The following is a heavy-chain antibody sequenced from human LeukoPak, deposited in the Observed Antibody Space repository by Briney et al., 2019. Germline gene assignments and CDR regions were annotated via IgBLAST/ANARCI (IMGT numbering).Heavy chain of an antibody. Sequence: GGSLRLSCAASGFTFSTYSMNWVRQAPGKGLEWVSYISTGSSTIYYADSVKGRFTISRDNAKNSLHLQMNSLRDEDTAVYYCAGTKYYYDRGGYYYFDHWGPGTLVTVSS. V-gene: IGHV3-48*02. D-gene: IGHD3-22*01. CDR1: GFTFSTYS. CDR3: AGTKYYYDRGGYYYFDH. CDR2: ISTGSSTI. J-gene: IGHJ4*02.